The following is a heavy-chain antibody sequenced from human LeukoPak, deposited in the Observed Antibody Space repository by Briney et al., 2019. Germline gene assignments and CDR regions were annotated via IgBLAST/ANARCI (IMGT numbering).Heavy chain of an antibody. CDR2: ISNDGSTT. CDR3: ARDRGNQRGYYYYYMDV. Sequence: SGGSLRLSCAASGFTFGSFWMHWVRQVPGKGLVWVSRISNDGSTTSYADSVKGRFTISRDNAKNSLYLQMNSLRAEDTAVYYCARDRGNQRGYYYYYMDVWGKGTTVTVSS. D-gene: IGHD1-14*01. CDR1: GFTFGSFW. V-gene: IGHV3-74*01. J-gene: IGHJ6*03.